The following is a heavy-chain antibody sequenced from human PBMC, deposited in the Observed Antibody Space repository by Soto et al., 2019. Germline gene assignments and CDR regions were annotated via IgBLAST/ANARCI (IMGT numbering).Heavy chain of an antibody. Sequence: SETLSLTCSVSGDYIHVGGYYWTWIRQRPGKGLEWMGYIYYTGKTYYNPPLESRLTMSVDRSKNQFSLRLTSVTAADTAVYFCGRDLTSNANCIDPWGQGTLVTVSS. J-gene: IGHJ5*02. CDR1: GDYIHVGGYY. D-gene: IGHD2-2*01. CDR2: IYYTGKT. V-gene: IGHV4-30-4*01. CDR3: GRDLTSNANCIDP.